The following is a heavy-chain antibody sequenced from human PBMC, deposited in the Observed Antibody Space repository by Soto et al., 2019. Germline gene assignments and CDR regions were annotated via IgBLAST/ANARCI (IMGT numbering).Heavy chain of an antibody. CDR3: ARPAVAGLDV. CDR1: GGSISSSSYY. V-gene: IGHV4-39*01. CDR2: IYYSGST. Sequence: QVQLQESGPGLVKPSETLSLTCTVSGGSISSSSYYWGWIRQPPGKGLEWIGSIYYSGSTYYNPSLKSQVTTSVDTSKNQFSLKLRSVTAADTAVSYCARPAVAGLDVWGQGTTVTVSS. D-gene: IGHD6-19*01. J-gene: IGHJ6*02.